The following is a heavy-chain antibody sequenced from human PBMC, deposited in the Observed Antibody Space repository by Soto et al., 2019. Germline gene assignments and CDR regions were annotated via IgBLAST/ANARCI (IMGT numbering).Heavy chain of an antibody. V-gene: IGHV4-30-4*01. J-gene: IGHJ4*02. CDR3: ARALRYFDWSLDY. D-gene: IGHD3-9*01. Sequence: SETLSLTCTVSGGSLSSGDYYWSWIRQPPGKGLEWIGYIYYSGSTYYNPSLKSRVTISVDTSKNQFSLKLSSVTAADTAVYYCARALRYFDWSLDYWGQGTLVTVSS. CDR2: IYYSGST. CDR1: GGSLSSGDYY.